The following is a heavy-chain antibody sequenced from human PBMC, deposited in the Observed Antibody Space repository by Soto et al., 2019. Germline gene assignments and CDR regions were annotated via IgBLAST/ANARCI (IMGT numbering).Heavy chain of an antibody. V-gene: IGHV4-31*03. CDR3: ASTEDFFDY. CDR1: GVSLTRRTYY. Sequence: SATRSVTFSVSGVSLTRRTYYWSWIRQHPGKGLEWIGYIFYSGSTDYNPSLKSRVNISVDTFKNQFSLKLSSVTAADTAVYYCASTEDFFDYWGQGTLVTVSS. CDR2: IFYSGST. J-gene: IGHJ4*02.